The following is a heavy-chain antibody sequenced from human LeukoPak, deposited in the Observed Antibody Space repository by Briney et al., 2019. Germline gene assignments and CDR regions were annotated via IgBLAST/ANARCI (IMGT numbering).Heavy chain of an antibody. V-gene: IGHV1-46*01. CDR1: GYTFTSYY. Sequence: ASVRVSCKASGYTFTSYYMHWVRQAPGQGLEWMGIINPNVGSTSYAQRFQGRVAMTRDTSTSTAYMELSSLRSEDTAVYCCARDRGYSGCYCFDFWGQGTLVTVSS. D-gene: IGHD1-26*01. CDR3: ARDRGYSGCYCFDF. J-gene: IGHJ4*02. CDR2: INPNVGST.